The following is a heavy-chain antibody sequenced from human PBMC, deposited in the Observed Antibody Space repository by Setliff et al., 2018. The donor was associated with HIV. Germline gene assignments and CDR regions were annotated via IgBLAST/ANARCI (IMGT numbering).Heavy chain of an antibody. Sequence: SETLSLTCNVSDDSFSTNYWSWVRQPPGKGLEWIGYIYASGSTNYNPSLKSRVTISIDTSKNQFSLRLRSVTAADTALYCCARLGRAIDRGGYSLRFDYWGQGTRVTVSS. CDR2: IYASGST. D-gene: IGHD3-22*01. CDR1: DDSFSTNY. V-gene: IGHV4-4*09. J-gene: IGHJ4*02. CDR3: ARLGRAIDRGGYSLRFDY.